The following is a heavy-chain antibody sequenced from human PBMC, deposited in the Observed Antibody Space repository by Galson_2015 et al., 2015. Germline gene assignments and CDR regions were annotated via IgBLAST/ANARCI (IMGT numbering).Heavy chain of an antibody. Sequence: CAISGDSVSTNSADWNWIRQSPSRGLEWLGRTCFRSKWYHDYAPSMKSRIIINPDTSKNQFSLHLDSVSPEDTAVYYCARAVYYDFWSGYYTAVDVWGQGTTVAVSS. D-gene: IGHD3-3*01. J-gene: IGHJ6*02. CDR2: TCFRSKWYH. CDR1: GDSVSTNSAD. CDR3: ARAVYYDFWSGYYTAVDV. V-gene: IGHV6-1*01.